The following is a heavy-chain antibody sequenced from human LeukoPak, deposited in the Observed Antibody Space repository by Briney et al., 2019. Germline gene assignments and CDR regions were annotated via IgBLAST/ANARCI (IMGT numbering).Heavy chain of an antibody. J-gene: IGHJ4*02. Sequence: GGSLRLSCAASGFQFSRNGMHWVRQAPGRGLEWVAFIRYDGTKKFYGDSVRGRFTISRDNSKNTLYLEMNSLRHEDTAVYSCARDFDDVNGDFYYIPDFWGQGTLVSVSS. CDR3: ARDFDDVNGDFYYIPDF. CDR1: GFQFSRNG. V-gene: IGHV3-30*02. CDR2: IRYDGTKK. D-gene: IGHD2-21*01.